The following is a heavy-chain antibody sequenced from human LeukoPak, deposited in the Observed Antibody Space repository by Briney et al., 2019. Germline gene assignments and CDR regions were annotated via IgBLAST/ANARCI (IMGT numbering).Heavy chain of an antibody. Sequence: SETLSLTCTVSGGSISNSNYYWRRIPQPPGQGLEWIVSIYYNGSTYYNPSLKSRFTISVYKYQNQFSLKLGSVPAAATAVYYCATHPDYEFWSVYPYYLDVGGKGCTVTVSS. D-gene: IGHD3-3*01. CDR1: GGSISNSNYY. CDR2: IYYNGST. V-gene: IGHV4-39*01. J-gene: IGHJ6*03. CDR3: ATHPDYEFWSVYPYYLDV.